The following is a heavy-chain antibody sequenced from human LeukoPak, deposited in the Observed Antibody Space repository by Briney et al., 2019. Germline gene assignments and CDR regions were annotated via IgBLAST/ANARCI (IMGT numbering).Heavy chain of an antibody. CDR2: ISSSSSTI. CDR1: GFTFSSYS. D-gene: IGHD6-6*01. V-gene: IGHV3-48*01. J-gene: IGHJ4*02. CDR3: ARDRAARTGEFDY. Sequence: GGSLRLSCAASGFTFSSYSMNWVRQAPGKGLEWVSYISSSSSTIYYADSVKGRFTISRDNAKNSLYLQMNSLRAEDTAVYYCARDRAARTGEFDYWGQGTLVTVSS.